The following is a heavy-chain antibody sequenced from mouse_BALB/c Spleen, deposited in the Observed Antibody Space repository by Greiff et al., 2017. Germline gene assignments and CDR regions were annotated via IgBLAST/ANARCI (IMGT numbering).Heavy chain of an antibody. J-gene: IGHJ2*01. CDR3: ARKGTISHYDYSGH. D-gene: IGHD2-4*01. CDR1: GYTFTSYV. CDR2: INPYNDGT. Sequence: VQLQQSGPELVKPGASVKLSCKASGYTFTSYVMHWVKQKPGQGLEWIGDINPYNDGTKFNEKFKGKATLTSDKSSSTAYMELSSLTSEDSAVYYCARKGTISHYDYSGHWGQGTTLTVSS. V-gene: IGHV1-14*01.